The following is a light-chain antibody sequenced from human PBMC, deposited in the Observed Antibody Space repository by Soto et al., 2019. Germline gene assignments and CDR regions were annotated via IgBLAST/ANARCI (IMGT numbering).Light chain of an antibody. J-gene: IGKJ4*01. Sequence: DIHMTQSPSSLSASVGDRVTITCRASQSISTYLQWYQLKPGKAPNLLISSTSTLQSGVPSRFSGRGYATDFTLTISSLQPEDFATYYCQQSYSLPFTFGGGTKVEIK. V-gene: IGKV1-39*01. CDR1: QSISTY. CDR2: STS. CDR3: QQSYSLPFT.